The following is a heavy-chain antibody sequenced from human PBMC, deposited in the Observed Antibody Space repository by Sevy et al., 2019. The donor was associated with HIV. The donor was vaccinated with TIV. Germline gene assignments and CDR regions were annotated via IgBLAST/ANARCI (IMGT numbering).Heavy chain of an antibody. CDR1: GGSMRNFY. CDR2: IYYSGST. V-gene: IGHV4-59*13. J-gene: IGHJ5*02. Sequence: SETLSLTCSVSGGSMRNFYWSWIRQPPGKGLEWIGNIYYSGSTNYNPSLKCRVTMSVDTFKNQFSLKLSSVTAADTAVYYCARSGFLEWAGSTRGPRNWFDPWGQGTLVTVSS. D-gene: IGHD3-3*01. CDR3: ARSGFLEWAGSTRGPRNWFDP.